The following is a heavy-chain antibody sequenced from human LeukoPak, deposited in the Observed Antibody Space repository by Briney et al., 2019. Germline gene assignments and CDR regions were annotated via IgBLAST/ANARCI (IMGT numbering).Heavy chain of an antibody. J-gene: IGHJ4*02. V-gene: IGHV4-34*01. CDR2: INHSGST. CDR3: ARGLGSGSYYHY. CDR1: GGSFSGYY. Sequence: SSETLSLTCAVYGGSFSGYYWSWIRQPPGKGLEWIGEINHSGSTNYNPSLKSRVTISVDTSKNQFSLKLNSVTAADTAVYYCARGLGSGSYYHYWGQGTLVTVSS. D-gene: IGHD3-10*01.